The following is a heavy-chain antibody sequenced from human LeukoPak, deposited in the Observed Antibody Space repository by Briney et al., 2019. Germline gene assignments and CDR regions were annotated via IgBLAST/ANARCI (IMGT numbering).Heavy chain of an antibody. CDR1: GLTFSNYW. CDR2: IKQDGSEK. V-gene: IGHV3-7*03. Sequence: GGSLRLSCAASGLTFSNYWMDWVRQAPGKGLEWVANIKQDGSEKNYVDSVKGRFIISRDNAKNSLYLQMNTLRADDTAVYYCANTYSSGWYSAYYYGMDVWGQGTTVTVSS. CDR3: ANTYSSGWYSAYYYGMDV. J-gene: IGHJ6*02. D-gene: IGHD6-19*01.